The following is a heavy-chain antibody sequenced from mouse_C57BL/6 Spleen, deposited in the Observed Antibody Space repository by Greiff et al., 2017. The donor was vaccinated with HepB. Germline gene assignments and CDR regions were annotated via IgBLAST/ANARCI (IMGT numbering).Heavy chain of an antibody. V-gene: IGHV1-26*01. J-gene: IGHJ1*03. CDR3: ARVYDGYFDV. Sequence: VQLQQSGPELVKPGASVKISCKASGYTFTDYYMNWVKQSHGKSLEWIGDINPNNGGTSYNQKFKGKATLTVDKSSSTAYMELRSLTSEDSAVYYCARVYDGYFDVWGTGTTVTVSS. D-gene: IGHD2-12*01. CDR1: GYTFTDYY. CDR2: INPNNGGT.